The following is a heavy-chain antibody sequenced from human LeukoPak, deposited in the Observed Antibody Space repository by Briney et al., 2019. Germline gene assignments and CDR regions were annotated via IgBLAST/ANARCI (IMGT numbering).Heavy chain of an antibody. V-gene: IGHV3-48*01. D-gene: IGHD6-19*01. CDR1: GFTFSSYA. Sequence: PPGGSLRLSCAASGFTFSSYAMSWVRQAPGKGLEWVSYISSSSSTIYYADSVKGRFTISRDNAKNSLYLQMNSLRAEDTAVYYCARAPLSSGRGSYLFDPWGQGTLVTVSS. J-gene: IGHJ5*02. CDR2: ISSSSSTI. CDR3: ARAPLSSGRGSYLFDP.